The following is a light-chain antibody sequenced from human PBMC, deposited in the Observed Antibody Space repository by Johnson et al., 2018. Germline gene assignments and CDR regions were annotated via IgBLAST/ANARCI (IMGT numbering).Light chain of an antibody. CDR1: SSNIGNNY. Sequence: QSVLTQPPSVSAAPGQKVTISCSGSSSNIGNNYVSWYQQLPGTAPKLLIYENNKRPSGIPDRFSGSKSGTSATLGITGLQTGDEADHYCGTWDSSLSSGNVFGTGTKVTCL. J-gene: IGLJ1*01. CDR3: GTWDSSLSSGNV. V-gene: IGLV1-51*02. CDR2: ENN.